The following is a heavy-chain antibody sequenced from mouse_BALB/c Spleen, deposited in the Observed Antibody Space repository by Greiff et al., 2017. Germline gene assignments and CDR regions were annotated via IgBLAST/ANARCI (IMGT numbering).Heavy chain of an antibody. CDR1: GYTFTDYE. CDR3: TRGLLRYY. D-gene: IGHD1-1*01. CDR2: IDPETGGT. Sequence: QVQLKESGAELVRPGASVTLSCKASGYTFTDYEMHWVKQTPVHGLEWIGAIDPETGGTAYNQKFKGKATLTADKSSSTAYMELRSLTSEDSAVYYCTRGLLRYYWGQGTTLTVSS. J-gene: IGHJ2*01. V-gene: IGHV1-15*01.